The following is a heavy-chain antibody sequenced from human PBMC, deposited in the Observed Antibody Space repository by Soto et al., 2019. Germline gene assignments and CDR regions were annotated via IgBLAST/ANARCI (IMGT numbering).Heavy chain of an antibody. CDR1: GGSFSGYY. V-gene: IGHV4-34*01. CDR2: INHSGST. D-gene: IGHD2-8*02. J-gene: IGHJ4*02. CDR3: ARDKITGLFDY. Sequence: QVQLQQWGAGLLKPSETLSLTCAVYGGSFSGYYWTWIRQPPGTGLEWIGEINHSGSTNYNPSLKXRLPISXXTSKNQFSLKLTSVTAADTAVYYCARDKITGLFDYWGQGTLVTVSS.